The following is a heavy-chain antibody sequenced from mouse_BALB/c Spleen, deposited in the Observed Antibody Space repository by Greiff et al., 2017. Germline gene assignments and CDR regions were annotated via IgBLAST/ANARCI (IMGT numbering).Heavy chain of an antibody. Sequence: VQLKESGTVLARPGASVKMSCKASGYTFTSYWMHWVKQRPGQGLEWIGAIYPGNSDTSYNQKFKGKAKLTAVTSTSTAYMELSSLTNEDSAVYYCTMITTAGNYFDYWGQGTTLTVSS. V-gene: IGHV1-5*01. D-gene: IGHD1-2*01. CDR3: TMITTAGNYFDY. CDR2: IYPGNSDT. CDR1: GYTFTSYW. J-gene: IGHJ2*01.